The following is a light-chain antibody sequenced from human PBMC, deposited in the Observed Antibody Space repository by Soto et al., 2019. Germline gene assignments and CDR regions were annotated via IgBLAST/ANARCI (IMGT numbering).Light chain of an antibody. V-gene: IGKV1-5*01. CDR3: QQYNSYRT. J-gene: IGKJ1*01. CDR2: DAS. CDR1: QSISSW. Sequence: DIQVTQSPSTLSASVGDRATITCRASQSISSWLAWYQQKPGKAPKLLIYDASSLESGVPSRFSGSGSGTEFTLTISSLQPDDFATYYCQQYNSYRTFGQGTKVDIK.